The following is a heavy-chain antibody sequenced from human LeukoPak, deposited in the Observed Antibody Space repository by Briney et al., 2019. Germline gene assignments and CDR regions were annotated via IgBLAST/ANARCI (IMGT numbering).Heavy chain of an antibody. Sequence: PGGSLRLSCAASGFTFSRYWMHWVRQAPGKGLMWVSRISPDGSTTLYADSVKGRFTISRDNAKNTLYLQMNSLGAEDTAVYYCTKVLSSIRYNLCDYWGQGTLVTVSS. D-gene: IGHD6-13*01. CDR2: ISPDGSTT. CDR1: GFTFSRYW. J-gene: IGHJ4*02. V-gene: IGHV3-74*03. CDR3: TKVLSSIRYNLCDY.